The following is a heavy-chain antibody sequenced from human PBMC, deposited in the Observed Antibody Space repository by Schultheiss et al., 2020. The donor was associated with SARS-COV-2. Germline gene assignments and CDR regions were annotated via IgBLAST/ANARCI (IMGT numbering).Heavy chain of an antibody. CDR3: ARGGAIWFADY. J-gene: IGHJ4*02. CDR1: GGSISSSSYY. D-gene: IGHD3-10*01. Sequence: SETLSLTCTVSGGSISSSSYYWGWIRQPPGKGLEWIGSIYYSGSTYYNPSLKSRVTISVDTSKNQFSLKLSSVTAADTAVYYCARGGAIWFADYWGQGTLVTVSS. V-gene: IGHV4-39*07. CDR2: IYYSGST.